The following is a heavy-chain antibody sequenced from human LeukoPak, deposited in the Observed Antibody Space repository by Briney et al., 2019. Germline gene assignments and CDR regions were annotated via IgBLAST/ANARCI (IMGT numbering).Heavy chain of an antibody. Sequence: TSQTLSLTCAISGDSVSSNSVAWNWIRQSPSRGLEWLGRTYYRSKWYNDYAVSVKSRITINPDTSKNQFSLQLNSVTPEDTAVYYCARDLWGYTVAGTGGFDYWGQGTLVTVSS. V-gene: IGHV6-1*01. J-gene: IGHJ4*02. CDR3: ARDLWGYTVAGTGGFDY. D-gene: IGHD6-19*01. CDR2: TYYRSKWYN. CDR1: GDSVSSNSVA.